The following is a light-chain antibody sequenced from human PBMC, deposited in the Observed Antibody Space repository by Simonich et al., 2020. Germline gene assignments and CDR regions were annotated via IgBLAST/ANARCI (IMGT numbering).Light chain of an antibody. CDR1: SGYSNYK. CDR2: VGTGGIVG. J-gene: IGLJ2*01. CDR3: GADHGSGSNFVV. Sequence: QPVLTQPPSASASLGASVTLTCTLSSGYSNYKVDWYQQSPGKGPRFVMRVGTGGIVGSKGYGIPDRFSVLGSGLNRYLTIKNIQEEDESDYHCGADHGSGSNFVVFGGGTKLTVL. V-gene: IGLV9-49*01.